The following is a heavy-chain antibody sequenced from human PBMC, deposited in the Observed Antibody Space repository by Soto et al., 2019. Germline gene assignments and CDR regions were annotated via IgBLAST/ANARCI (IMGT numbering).Heavy chain of an antibody. D-gene: IGHD2-2*01. CDR2: ISSSSSTI. CDR1: GFTFSSYS. V-gene: IGHV3-48*02. CDR3: ATQLERYCSSTSCYGGYYYYGMDV. J-gene: IGHJ6*02. Sequence: PGGSLRLSCAASGFTFSSYSMNWVRQAPGKGLEWVSYISSSSSTIYYADSVKGRFTISRDNAKNSLYLQMNSLRDEDTAVYYCATQLERYCSSTSCYGGYYYYGMDVWGQGTTVTVSS.